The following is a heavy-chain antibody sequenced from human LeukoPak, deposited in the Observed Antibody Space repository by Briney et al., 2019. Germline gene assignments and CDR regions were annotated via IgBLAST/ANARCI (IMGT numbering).Heavy chain of an antibody. CDR1: GYTFTGYF. J-gene: IGHJ5*02. D-gene: IGHD3-16*01. CDR3: ARGGGWFDP. CDR2: INPNSGGT. Sequence: GASVKVSCKASGYTFTGYFMHWVRQAPGQGVEWMGRINPNSGGTNYAQKFQGRVTITRDTSISTAYMELRRLRSDDAAVYYCARGGGWFDPWGQGTLVTVSS. V-gene: IGHV1-2*06.